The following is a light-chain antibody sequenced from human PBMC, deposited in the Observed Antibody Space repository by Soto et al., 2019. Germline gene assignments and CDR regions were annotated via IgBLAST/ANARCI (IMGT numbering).Light chain of an antibody. J-gene: IGLJ3*02. CDR1: SGSVSTSYY. CDR2: STN. Sequence: QTVVTQEPPFSVSPGGTVTLTCGLNSGSVSTSYYPSWYQQTPGQAPRTLIHSTNTRSSGVPDRFSGSILGNKAALTITGAQADDESDYYCVLYMGGGISVFGGGTQLTVL. V-gene: IGLV8-61*01. CDR3: VLYMGGGISV.